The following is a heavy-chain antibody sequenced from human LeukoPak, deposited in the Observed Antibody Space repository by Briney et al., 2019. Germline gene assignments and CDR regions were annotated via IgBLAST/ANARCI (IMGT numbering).Heavy chain of an antibody. CDR2: ISWNSGSI. CDR3: AKDTAMVTWDAFDI. CDR1: GFTFDDYA. D-gene: IGHD5-18*01. V-gene: IGHV3-9*01. J-gene: IGHJ3*02. Sequence: GGSLRLSCAASGFTFDDYAMHWVRQAQGKGLEWVSGISWNSGSIGYADSVKGRFTISRDNAKNSLYLQMNSLRAEDTALYYCAKDTAMVTWDAFDIWGQGTMVTVSS.